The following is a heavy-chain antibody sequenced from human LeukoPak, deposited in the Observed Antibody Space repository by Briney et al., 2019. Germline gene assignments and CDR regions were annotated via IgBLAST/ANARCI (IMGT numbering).Heavy chain of an antibody. V-gene: IGHV3-74*01. CDR3: ARGGIAVTVTHRYDY. D-gene: IGHD6-19*01. J-gene: IGHJ4*02. Sequence: GGSLRLSRAASGFTFRNYWMHWVRQAPGKGLVWVSRIESDGSSTTYADSVKGRFTISRDNAKNTLYLQMNSLRAEDTAKYYCARGGIAVTVTHRYDYCGQGTLVTVSS. CDR1: GFTFRNYW. CDR2: IESDGSST.